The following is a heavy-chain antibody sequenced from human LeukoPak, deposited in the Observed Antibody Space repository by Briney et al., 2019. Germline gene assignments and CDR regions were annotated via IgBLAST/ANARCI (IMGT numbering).Heavy chain of an antibody. CDR1: GFTFSSYA. CDR3: AKDRGGSYSPYFDY. Sequence: GGSLRLSCAASGFTFSSYAMSWVRQAPGKGLECISGFSGSGGSTYYADSVKGRFTISRDNSKNTLYLQMNSLRAEDTAVYYCAKDRGGSYSPYFDYWGQGTLVTVSS. CDR2: FSGSGGST. D-gene: IGHD1-26*01. V-gene: IGHV3-23*01. J-gene: IGHJ4*02.